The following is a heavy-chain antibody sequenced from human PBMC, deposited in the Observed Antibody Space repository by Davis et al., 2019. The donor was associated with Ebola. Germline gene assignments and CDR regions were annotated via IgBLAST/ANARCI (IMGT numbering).Heavy chain of an antibody. CDR1: GFTFSDYY. Sequence: GESLKISCAASGFTFSDYYMSWIRQAPGKGLEWVSYISSSSSTIYYADSVKGRFTISRDNAKNSLYLQMNSLRDEDTAVYYCARDHAVYYDFWSGYYPTFDYWGQGTLVTVSS. D-gene: IGHD3-3*01. J-gene: IGHJ4*02. CDR2: ISSSSSTI. CDR3: ARDHAVYYDFWSGYYPTFDY. V-gene: IGHV3-11*04.